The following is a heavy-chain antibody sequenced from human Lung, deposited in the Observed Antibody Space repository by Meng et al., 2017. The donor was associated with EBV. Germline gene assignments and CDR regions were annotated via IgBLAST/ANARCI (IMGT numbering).Heavy chain of an antibody. CDR2: ISSGSNYI. CDR1: GFSFNDYS. Sequence: EVQLVESGGGLVKPGGFLRLSCAASGFSFNDYSMNWVRQAPGKGLEWVSSISSGSNYIYNADSVKGRFTISRDNAKNSLYLQMNSLRAEDTAVYYCVRGPRYISSTGPYYCDSWGRGTMVTVSA. CDR3: VRGPRYISSTGPYYCDS. J-gene: IGHJ4*02. V-gene: IGHV3-21*01. D-gene: IGHD6-13*01.